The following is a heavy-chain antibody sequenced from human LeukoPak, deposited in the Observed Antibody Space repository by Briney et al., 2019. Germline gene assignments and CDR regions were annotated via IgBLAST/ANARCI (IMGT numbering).Heavy chain of an antibody. J-gene: IGHJ4*02. CDR1: GGSVSSGSYY. CDR2: IYYSGST. CDR3: ARTGGSYSGNDY. V-gene: IGHV4-61*01. Sequence: SETLSLTCTVSGGSVSSGSYYWSWIRQPPGKGLEWIGYIYYSGSTNYNPSLKSRVTISVDTSKNQFSLKLSSVTAGDTAVYYCARTGGSYSGNDYWGQGTLVTVSS. D-gene: IGHD1-26*01.